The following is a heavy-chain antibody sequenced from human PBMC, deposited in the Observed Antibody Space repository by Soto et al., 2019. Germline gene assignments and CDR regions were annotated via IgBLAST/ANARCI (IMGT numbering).Heavy chain of an antibody. J-gene: IGHJ6*03. CDR3: AGVRNQLLRHDYMDV. CDR1: GGSFSGYY. CDR2: INHSGST. Sequence: SETLSLTCAVYGGSFSGYYWSWIRQPPGKGLEWIGEINHSGSTNYNPSLKSRVTISVDTSKNQFSLKLSSVTAADTAVYYCAGVRNQLLRHDYMDVWAKGTTVTVSS. V-gene: IGHV4-34*01. D-gene: IGHD2-2*01.